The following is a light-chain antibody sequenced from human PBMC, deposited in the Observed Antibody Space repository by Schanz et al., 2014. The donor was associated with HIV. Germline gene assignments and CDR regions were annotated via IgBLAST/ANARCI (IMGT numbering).Light chain of an antibody. CDR2: DVS. CDR3: CSYAGSSTLGV. V-gene: IGLV2-14*03. J-gene: IGLJ1*01. CDR1: SSDVGNYNY. Sequence: QSALTQPASVSGSPGQSITISCTGTSSDVGNYNYVSWYQQLPGKVPKLMIYDVSNRASGVSNRFSGSKSGNTASLTISGLQAEDETDYYCCSYAGSSTLGVFGTGTKLTV.